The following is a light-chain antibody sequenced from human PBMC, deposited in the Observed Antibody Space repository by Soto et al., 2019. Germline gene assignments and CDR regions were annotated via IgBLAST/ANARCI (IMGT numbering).Light chain of an antibody. V-gene: IGLV1-40*01. CDR3: QSYDSSLSGFV. J-gene: IGLJ1*01. CDR1: WSHMGAGYD. Sequence: QAVVTQPPSVSGAPGQRVTIFCTGRWSHMGAGYDVHGHQQLPGTAPKLLIYDNSNRPSGGPDRFSGSKSGTSASLAITGLQAEDEADYYCQSYDSSLSGFVFGTGTKLTVL. CDR2: DNS.